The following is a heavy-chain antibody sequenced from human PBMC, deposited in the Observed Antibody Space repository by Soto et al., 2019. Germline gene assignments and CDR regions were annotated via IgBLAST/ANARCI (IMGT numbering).Heavy chain of an antibody. V-gene: IGHV4-30-4*01. D-gene: IGHD4-17*01. CDR2: IYYSGST. CDR3: ARAGRDYGDPHWYFDL. Sequence: QVQLQVSGPGLGKPSQTLSLTCTVSGGSISSGDYYWSWIRQPPGKGLEWIGYIYYSGSTYYNPSLKSRVTIAVDTSKNQFSLKLSSVTAADTAVYYCARAGRDYGDPHWYFDLWGRGTLVTVSS. J-gene: IGHJ2*01. CDR1: GGSISSGDYY.